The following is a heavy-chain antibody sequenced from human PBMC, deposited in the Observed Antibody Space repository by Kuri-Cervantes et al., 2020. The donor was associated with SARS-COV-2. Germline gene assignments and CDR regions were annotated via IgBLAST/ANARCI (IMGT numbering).Heavy chain of an antibody. J-gene: IGHJ4*02. CDR2: ISYDGSNK. D-gene: IGHD2-2*01. CDR3: ARGPDCSSTSCYLGFDY. V-gene: IGHV3-30-3*01. CDR1: GFTFSSYA. Sequence: GESLKISCAASGFTFSSYAMHWVRQAPGKGLEWVAVISYDGSNKYYADSVKGRFTISRDNSKNTLYLQMNSLRAEDTAVYYCARGPDCSSTSCYLGFDYWGQGTLVTVSS.